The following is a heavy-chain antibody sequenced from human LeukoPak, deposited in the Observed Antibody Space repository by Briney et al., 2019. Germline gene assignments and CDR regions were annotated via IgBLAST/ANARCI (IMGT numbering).Heavy chain of an antibody. V-gene: IGHV4-4*02. CDR3: ASSLGFPYYFDY. J-gene: IGHJ4*02. Sequence: PSETLSLTCAVSGGAISSSNWWSWVRQPPGKGLEWIGEIYHSGSTNYNPSLKSRVTISVDKSKDQFPLKLSSVTAADTAVYYCASSLGFPYYFDYWGQGTLVTVSS. CDR2: IYHSGST. D-gene: IGHD5-12*01. CDR1: GGAISSSNW.